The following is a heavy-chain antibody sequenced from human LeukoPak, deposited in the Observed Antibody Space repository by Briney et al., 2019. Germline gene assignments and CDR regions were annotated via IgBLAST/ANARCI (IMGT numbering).Heavy chain of an antibody. D-gene: IGHD2-2*01. CDR2: IYSSGST. CDR3: ARSGVVVVPAAIWYFDL. V-gene: IGHV4-61*02. Sequence: SETLSLTCTVSGGSISSGSYYWSWIRQPAGKGLEWIGRIYSSGSTNYNPSLKSRVTISVDTSKNQFSLKLSSVTAADTAVYYCARSGVVVVPAAIWYFDLWGRGTLVTVSS. CDR1: GGSISSGSYY. J-gene: IGHJ2*01.